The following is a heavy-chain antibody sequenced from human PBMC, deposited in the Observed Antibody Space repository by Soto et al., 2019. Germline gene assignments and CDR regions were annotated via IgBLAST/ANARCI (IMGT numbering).Heavy chain of an antibody. V-gene: IGHV1-18*01. D-gene: IGHD3-10*01. CDR3: AATRDYYGSGSADYYYGMDV. CDR1: GYTFTSYG. Sequence: ASVKVSCKASGYTFTSYGISWLRQAPGQGLEWMGWISAYNGNTNYAQKLQGRVTITADESTSTAYMELSSLRSEDTAVYYCAATRDYYGSGSADYYYGMDVWGQGTTVTVS. J-gene: IGHJ6*02. CDR2: ISAYNGNT.